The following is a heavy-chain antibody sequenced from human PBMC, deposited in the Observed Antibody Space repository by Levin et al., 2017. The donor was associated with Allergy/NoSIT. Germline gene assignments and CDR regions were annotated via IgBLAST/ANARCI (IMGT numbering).Heavy chain of an antibody. CDR3: ARAKWELPYYYYGMDV. Sequence: SVKVSCKASGGTFSSYAISWVRQAPGQGLEWMGGIIPIFGTANYAQKFQGRVTITADKSTSTAYMELSSLRSEDTAVYYCARAKWELPYYYYGMDVWGQGTTVTVS. J-gene: IGHJ6*02. CDR2: IIPIFGTA. CDR1: GGTFSSYA. D-gene: IGHD1-26*01. V-gene: IGHV1-69*06.